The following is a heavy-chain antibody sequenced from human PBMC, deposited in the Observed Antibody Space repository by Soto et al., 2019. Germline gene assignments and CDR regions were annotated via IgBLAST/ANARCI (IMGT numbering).Heavy chain of an antibody. J-gene: IGHJ6*03. CDR1: GFTFSSYA. V-gene: IGHV3-23*01. D-gene: IGHD2-15*01. Sequence: PGGSLRLSCAASGFTFSSYAMSWVRQAPGKGLEWVSAISGSGGSTYYADSVKGRFTISRDNSKNTLYLQMNSLRAEETAVYYCAKDGQLYCSGGSCYRRDYYYMDVWGKGTTVTVSS. CDR2: ISGSGGST. CDR3: AKDGQLYCSGGSCYRRDYYYMDV.